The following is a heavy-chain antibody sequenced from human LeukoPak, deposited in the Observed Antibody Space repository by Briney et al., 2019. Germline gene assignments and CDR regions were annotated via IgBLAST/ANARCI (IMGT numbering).Heavy chain of an antibody. CDR1: GFTFSTYT. CDR2: ITISSRYI. V-gene: IGHV3-21*01. D-gene: IGHD3-10*01. Sequence: GGSLRLSCAASGFTFSTYTMNWVRQAPGKGLEWVSSITISSRYIYYADSVKGRFTISRDNAKNSLFLHMNSLRAEDTAVYYCAREDASGSYYRSLDYWGQGTLVTVSA. J-gene: IGHJ4*02. CDR3: AREDASGSYYRSLDY.